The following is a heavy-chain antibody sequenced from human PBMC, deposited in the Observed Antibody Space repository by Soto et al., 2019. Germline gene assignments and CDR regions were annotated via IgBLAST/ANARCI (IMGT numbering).Heavy chain of an antibody. CDR3: ARKAWTRLDY. J-gene: IGHJ4*02. Sequence: QLQLQESGPGLVKPSGTLSLTCGVSGGSLSTPVWWSWVRLPPGKGLEWIGEVFHSGSANYNPSLQSRVTISLDKSTNQFSLGLSSVTAADTAVYYCARKAWTRLDYWGQGALVTVSS. CDR1: GGSLSTPVW. V-gene: IGHV4-4*02. CDR2: VFHSGSA. D-gene: IGHD1-1*01.